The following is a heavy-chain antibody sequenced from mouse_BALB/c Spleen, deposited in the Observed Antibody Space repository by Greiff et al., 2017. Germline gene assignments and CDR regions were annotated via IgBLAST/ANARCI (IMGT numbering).Heavy chain of an antibody. CDR2: IYPGDGDT. V-gene: IGHV1-80*01. CDR3: ARLGYDREYYAMDY. J-gene: IGHJ4*01. CDR1: GYAFSSYW. D-gene: IGHD2-2*01. Sequence: VQLQQSGAELVRPGSSVKISCKASGYAFSSYWMNWVKQRPGQGLEWIGQIYPGDGDTNYNGKFKGKATLTADKSSSTAYMQLSSLTSEDSAVYFCARLGYDREYYAMDYWGQGTSVTVSS.